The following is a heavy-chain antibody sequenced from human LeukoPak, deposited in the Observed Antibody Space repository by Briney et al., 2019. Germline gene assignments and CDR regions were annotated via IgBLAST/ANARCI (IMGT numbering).Heavy chain of an antibody. J-gene: IGHJ4*02. CDR2: ISSSSSYI. D-gene: IGHD4-17*01. Sequence: GGSLRLSCAASGFTFSSYSMNWVRQAPGKGLEWVSSISSSSSYIYYADSVKGRFTISRDNAKNSLYLQMNSLRAEDTAVYYCARDRYGDYIFDYWGQGSLVTVSS. CDR3: ARDRYGDYIFDY. CDR1: GFTFSSYS. V-gene: IGHV3-21*01.